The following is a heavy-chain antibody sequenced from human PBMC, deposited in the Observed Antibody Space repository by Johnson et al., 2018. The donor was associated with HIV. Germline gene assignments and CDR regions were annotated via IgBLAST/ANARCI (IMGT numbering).Heavy chain of an antibody. J-gene: IGHJ3*02. CDR3: ATSGSYDAFDI. Sequence: EVQLLESGGGLVQPGGSLRLSCAASGFTVSSNYMSWVRQAPGKGLEWVSIIYSVGSTYYADSVKGRFTISRDNSKNTLYLQMNSLRAEDTAVYYCATSGSYDAFDIWGQGTMVTVSS. V-gene: IGHV3-66*01. CDR2: IYSVGST. D-gene: IGHD1-26*01. CDR1: GFTVSSNY.